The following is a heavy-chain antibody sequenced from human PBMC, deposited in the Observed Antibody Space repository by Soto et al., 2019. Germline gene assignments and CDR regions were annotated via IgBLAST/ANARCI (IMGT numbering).Heavy chain of an antibody. CDR1: GFTVSSNY. D-gene: IGHD1-1*01. Sequence: PGGSLRLSCAASGFTVSSNYMSWVRQAPGKGLEWVSSVYRGGDTYYADSVKGRFTMSRDNSKNKLYLQMNNLRADDTAVYYCARGRLQLAHFDCWGQGTLVTVSS. CDR3: ARGRLQLAHFDC. J-gene: IGHJ4*02. CDR2: VYRGGDT. V-gene: IGHV3-53*01.